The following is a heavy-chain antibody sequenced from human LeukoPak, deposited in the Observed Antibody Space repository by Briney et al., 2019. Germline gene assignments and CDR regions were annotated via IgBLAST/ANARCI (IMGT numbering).Heavy chain of an antibody. CDR2: IYYSGST. CDR1: GGSISSYY. CDR3: ARLIRPWELPTYYFDY. V-gene: IGHV4-59*08. D-gene: IGHD1-26*01. Sequence: PSETLSLTCTVSGGSISSYYWSWIRQPPGKGLEWIGYIYYSGSTNYNPSLKSRVTISVDTSKNQFSLKLSSVTAADTAVYYCARLIRPWELPTYYFDYWGQGTLVTVSS. J-gene: IGHJ4*02.